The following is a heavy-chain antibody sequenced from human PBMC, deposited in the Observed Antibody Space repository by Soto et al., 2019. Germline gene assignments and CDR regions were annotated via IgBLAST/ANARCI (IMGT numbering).Heavy chain of an antibody. CDR1: GFTFSTYA. CDR2: ISGSGGST. Sequence: EVQLLKSGGGLVQPGGSLRLSCAASGFTFSTYAMSWVRQAPGKGLEWVSGISGSGGSTYYADSVKGRFTISRDNSNNTLYLQMSTLRAEDTAVYYCTRHEDDIVPFDHWGQGTRVTVSS. D-gene: IGHD5-12*01. CDR3: TRHEDDIVPFDH. J-gene: IGHJ4*02. V-gene: IGHV3-23*01.